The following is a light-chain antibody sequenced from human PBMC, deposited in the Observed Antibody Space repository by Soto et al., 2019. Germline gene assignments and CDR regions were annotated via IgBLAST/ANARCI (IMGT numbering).Light chain of an antibody. CDR2: AAS. J-gene: IGKJ2*01. CDR1: QSISSY. CDR3: QQSYSTPYT. V-gene: IGKV1-39*01. Sequence: DVQISHCPSSLAASVGDRVTITCRASQSISSYLNWYQQKPGKAPKLLIYAASSLQSGVPSRFSGSGSGTDFTLTISSLQPEDFATYYCQQSYSTPYTFGQGTKVDIK.